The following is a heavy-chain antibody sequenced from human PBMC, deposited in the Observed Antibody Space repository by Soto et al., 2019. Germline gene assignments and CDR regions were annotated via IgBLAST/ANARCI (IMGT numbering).Heavy chain of an antibody. V-gene: IGHV3-23*01. CDR2: ISGGGGSS. J-gene: IGHJ4*02. D-gene: IGHD6-19*01. CDR3: ARDRGLYSGGWSPGF. Sequence: EVQLLEYGGGLVQPRGSLRLSCAASGFTFSSYAMSWVRQAPGKGLEWVSAISGGGGSSYYADSVKGRFAISRDNSKNTLFLQMNSLRAEDMAIYYCARDRGLYSGGWSPGFWGQGTLVTVSS. CDR1: GFTFSSYA.